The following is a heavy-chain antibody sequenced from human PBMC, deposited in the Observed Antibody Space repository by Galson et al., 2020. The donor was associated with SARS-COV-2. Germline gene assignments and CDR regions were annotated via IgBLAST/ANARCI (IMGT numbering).Heavy chain of an antibody. CDR2: FDPEDGET. V-gene: IGHV1-24*01. D-gene: IGHD6-6*01. CDR1: GYTLPELS. CDR3: ATAPPLYSSSSGNWFDP. Sequence: ASVKVSCKDSGYTLPELSMHWVRQAPGEGLEWTGGFDPEDGETIYAQKFQRRVTMTEDTSTDTAYMELSSLRSEDTAVYYCATAPPLYSSSSGNWFDPWGQGTLVTVSS. J-gene: IGHJ5*02.